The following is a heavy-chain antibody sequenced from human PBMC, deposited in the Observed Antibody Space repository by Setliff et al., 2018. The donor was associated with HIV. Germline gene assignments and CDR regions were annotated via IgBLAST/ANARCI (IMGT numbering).Heavy chain of an antibody. J-gene: IGHJ6*03. CDR2: IYTSGST. Sequence: SETLSLTCTVSGGSISSSSYYWGWIRQPPGKGLEWIGHIYTSGSTNYNPSLKSRVTISVDTSKNQFSLKLSSVTAADTAVYYCARDQGHGSGRSYYYYYMDVWGKGTTVTVSS. D-gene: IGHD3-10*01. CDR3: ARDQGHGSGRSYYYYYMDV. V-gene: IGHV4-61*09. CDR1: GGSISSSSYY.